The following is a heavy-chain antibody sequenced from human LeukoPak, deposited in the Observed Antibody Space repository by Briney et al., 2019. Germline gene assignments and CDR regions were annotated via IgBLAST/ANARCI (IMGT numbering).Heavy chain of an antibody. D-gene: IGHD6-13*01. CDR2: IKQDGSEK. CDR3: ARDRQQRVAVDFDY. CDR1: GFTFSSYW. J-gene: IGHJ4*02. V-gene: IGHV3-7*01. Sequence: GGSLRLSCAASGFTFSSYWMTWVRQAPGKGLEWVAKIKQDGSEKYYVDPVEGRFTISRDNAKNSLYLQMNSLRVEDTAVYYCARDRQQRVAVDFDYWGQGTLVTVSS.